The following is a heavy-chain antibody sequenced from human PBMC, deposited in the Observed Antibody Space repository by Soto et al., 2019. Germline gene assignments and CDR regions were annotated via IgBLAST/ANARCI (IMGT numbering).Heavy chain of an antibody. CDR1: GFTFSSYG. Sequence: GGSLRLSCAASGFTFSSYGMHWVRQAPGKGLEWVAVIWYDGSNKYYADSVKGRFTISRDNSKNTLYLQMNSLRAEDTAVYYCARDVTHIAAAGIYQHWGQGTLVTVSS. J-gene: IGHJ1*01. CDR3: ARDVTHIAAAGIYQH. CDR2: IWYDGSNK. D-gene: IGHD6-13*01. V-gene: IGHV3-33*01.